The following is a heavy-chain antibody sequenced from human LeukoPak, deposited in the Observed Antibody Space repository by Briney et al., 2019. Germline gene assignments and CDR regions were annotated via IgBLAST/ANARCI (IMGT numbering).Heavy chain of an antibody. V-gene: IGHV3-74*01. CDR1: GFTFSSYW. D-gene: IGHD6-13*01. Sequence: GGSLRLSCAASGFTFSSYWMHWVRHAPGKGLLWVSRINSDGTSTSYADSVKGRFTISRDNAKNTLYLQMNSLRAEDTAVYYCARDLGRVAAGNWGQGTLVTVSS. J-gene: IGHJ4*01. CDR3: ARDLGRVAAGN. CDR2: INSDGTST.